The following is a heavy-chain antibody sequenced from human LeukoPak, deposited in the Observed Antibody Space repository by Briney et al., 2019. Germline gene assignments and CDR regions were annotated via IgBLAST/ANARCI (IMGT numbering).Heavy chain of an antibody. CDR3: ARARWYCTNGVSYRSWFDH. J-gene: IGHJ5*02. V-gene: IGHV4-34*01. CDR1: GGSFSGYY. Sequence: PSETLSLTCAVYGGSFSGYYWSWIRQPPGKGLEWIGEINHSGSTNYNPSLKSRVTISVDTSKNQFSLKLSSVTAAVTAVYYCARARWYCTNGVSYRSWFDHWGQGTLVTVSS. D-gene: IGHD2-8*01. CDR2: INHSGST.